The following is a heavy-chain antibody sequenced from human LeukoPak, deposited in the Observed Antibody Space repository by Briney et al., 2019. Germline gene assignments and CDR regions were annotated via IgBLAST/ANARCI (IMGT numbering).Heavy chain of an antibody. CDR1: GGSISSYY. D-gene: IGHD1-26*01. V-gene: IGHV4-59*01. J-gene: IGHJ5*02. CDR2: IYYSGST. Sequence: SGTLFLTCTVSGGSISSYYWSWIRQPPGKGLEWIGYIYYSGSTNYNPSLKSRVTISVDTSKNQFSLKLSSVTAADTAVYYCARGLVGGATDWFDPWGQGTLVTVSS. CDR3: ARGLVGGATDWFDP.